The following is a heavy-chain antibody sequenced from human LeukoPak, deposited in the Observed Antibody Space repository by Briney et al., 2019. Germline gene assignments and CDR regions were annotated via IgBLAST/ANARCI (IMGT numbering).Heavy chain of an antibody. J-gene: IGHJ4*02. CDR3: ARGVDNYGFIFDY. Sequence: PGGSLRLSCALSGFTPIHYWMTWVRQAPGKGLEWVSSISSSSSYIYYADSVKGRFTISRDNAKNSLFLQMNSLRAEDTAVYFCARGVDNYGFIFDYWGQGTLVTVSS. V-gene: IGHV3-21*03. D-gene: IGHD5-18*01. CDR1: GFTPIHYW. CDR2: ISSSSSYI.